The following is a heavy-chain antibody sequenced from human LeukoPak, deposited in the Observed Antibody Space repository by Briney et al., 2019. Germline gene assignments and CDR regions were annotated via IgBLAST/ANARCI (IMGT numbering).Heavy chain of an antibody. CDR2: ISGSGGST. CDR3: ARGYYDFWSGYYSVGWFDP. CDR1: GFTFSSYG. Sequence: GGSLRLSCAASGFTFSSYGMSWVRQAPGKGLEWVSAISGSGGSTYYADSVKGRFTISRDNSKNTLYLQMNSLRAADTAVYYCARGYYDFWSGYYSVGWFDPWGQGTLVTVSS. J-gene: IGHJ5*02. D-gene: IGHD3-3*01. V-gene: IGHV3-23*01.